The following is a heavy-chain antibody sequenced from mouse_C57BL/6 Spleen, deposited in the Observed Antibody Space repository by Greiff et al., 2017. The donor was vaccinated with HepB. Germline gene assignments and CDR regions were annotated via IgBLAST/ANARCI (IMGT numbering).Heavy chain of an antibody. CDR2: INYDGSST. CDR1: GFTFSDYY. CDR3: ARDHGYAMDY. Sequence: EVQVVESEGGLVQPGSSMKLSCTASGFTFSDYYMAWVRQVPEKGLEWVANINYDGSSTYYLDSLKSRFIISRDNAKNILYLQMSSLKSEDTATYYWARDHGYAMDYWGQGTSVTVSS. V-gene: IGHV5-16*01. J-gene: IGHJ4*01.